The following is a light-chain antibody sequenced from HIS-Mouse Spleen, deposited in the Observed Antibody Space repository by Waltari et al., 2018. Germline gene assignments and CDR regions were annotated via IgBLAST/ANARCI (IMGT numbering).Light chain of an antibody. CDR3: QAWDSSTVV. Sequence: SYELTQPPSVSVSPGQTASITCSGDKLGDKYACWYQQKPGQSPVLVISQDSKRPSGITERFSGSNSGNTATLTISGTQAMDEADYYCQAWDSSTVVFGGGTKLTVL. V-gene: IGLV3-1*01. CDR2: QDS. J-gene: IGLJ2*01. CDR1: KLGDKY.